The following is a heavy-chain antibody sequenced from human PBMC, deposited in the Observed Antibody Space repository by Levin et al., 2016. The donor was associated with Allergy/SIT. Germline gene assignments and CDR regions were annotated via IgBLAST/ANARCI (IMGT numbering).Heavy chain of an antibody. J-gene: IGHJ5*02. Sequence: GESLKISCAASGFTVSSNYMSWVRQAPGKGLEWVSVIYRGGTTYYADSVKGRFTISRHNSKNTLYLQMNSLRTEDTAVYYCARGGLVVVPTPSKGILPDNWFDPWGQGTLVTVSS. V-gene: IGHV3-53*04. CDR3: ARGGLVVVPTPSKGILPDNWFDP. CDR1: GFTVSSNY. CDR2: IYRGGTT. D-gene: IGHD2-15*01.